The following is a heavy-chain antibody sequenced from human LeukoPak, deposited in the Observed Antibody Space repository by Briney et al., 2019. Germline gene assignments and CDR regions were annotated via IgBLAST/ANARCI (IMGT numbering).Heavy chain of an antibody. CDR3: ARDEGAAVTSFDY. CDR1: GYTFTIYG. D-gene: IGHD4-11*01. V-gene: IGHV1-18*01. Sequence: GASVTVSFKASGYTFTIYGISWVRQAPGQGLEWMGWISAYNGNTNYAQKLQGRVTMTTDTSTSTAYMELRSMRSDDTAVYYCARDEGAAVTSFDYWGQGTLVTVSS. CDR2: ISAYNGNT. J-gene: IGHJ4*02.